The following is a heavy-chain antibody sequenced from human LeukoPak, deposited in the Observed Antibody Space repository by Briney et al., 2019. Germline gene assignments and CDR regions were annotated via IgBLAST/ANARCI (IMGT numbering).Heavy chain of an antibody. CDR1: GFTFRNVW. CDR2: IKSKEDGGKT. Sequence: GGSLRLSCAASGFTFRNVWMTWVRQAPGKGLQWVGRIKSKEDGGKTAYAAPVKGRFTISRDDSEDTLYLQMNSLKTDDTAFYYCTTGDPEGIVVAATPWDFDYWGQGTLVTVSS. CDR3: TTGDPEGIVVAATPWDFDY. J-gene: IGHJ4*02. V-gene: IGHV3-15*01. D-gene: IGHD6-19*01.